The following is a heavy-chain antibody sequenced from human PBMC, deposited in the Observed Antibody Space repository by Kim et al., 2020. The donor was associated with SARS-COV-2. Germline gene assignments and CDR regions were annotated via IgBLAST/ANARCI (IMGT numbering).Heavy chain of an antibody. CDR3: AKASSSWYEAPFDY. Sequence: GGSLRLSCAVSGFSFDDYAMHWVRQAPGKGLEWVSGINWNSDTIGYADSVKGRFTISRDNAKNSLYLQLNSLRGEDTALYYCAKASSSWYEAPFDYWGQGILVIVSS. J-gene: IGHJ4*02. CDR1: GFSFDDYA. CDR2: INWNSDTI. D-gene: IGHD6-13*01. V-gene: IGHV3-9*01.